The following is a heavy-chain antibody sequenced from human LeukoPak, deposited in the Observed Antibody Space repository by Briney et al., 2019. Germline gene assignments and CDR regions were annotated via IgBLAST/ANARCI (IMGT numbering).Heavy chain of an antibody. V-gene: IGHV1-46*01. CDR2: INPSGGST. CDR3: ARNTNYYDSSGYYSAKGNFDQ. CDR1: GYTFTSHN. J-gene: IGHJ4*02. D-gene: IGHD3-22*01. Sequence: ASVKVSCKASGYTFTSHNIHWVRQAPGQGLEWMGVINPSGGSTTYAQKFQGRVTMTRDTSTSTVFMELSSLRSEDTAVYYCARNTNYYDSSGYYSAKGNFDQWGQGTRVTVSS.